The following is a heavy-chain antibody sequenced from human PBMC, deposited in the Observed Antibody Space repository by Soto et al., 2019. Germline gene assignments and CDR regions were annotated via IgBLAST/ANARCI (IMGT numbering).Heavy chain of an antibody. CDR2: VYHTGRT. V-gene: IGHV4-61*01. Sequence: SETLSLTCTVSGGSFKSGSYSWSWIRQPPGKGLEWIGYVYHTGRTSYNPSRKSRVSISRDTSKNQFSRNVDSVTAAYTGVDFFPRPFPYFDSWRQGTLVNVSS. CDR3: PRPFPYFDS. CDR1: GGSFKSGSYS. J-gene: IGHJ4*02.